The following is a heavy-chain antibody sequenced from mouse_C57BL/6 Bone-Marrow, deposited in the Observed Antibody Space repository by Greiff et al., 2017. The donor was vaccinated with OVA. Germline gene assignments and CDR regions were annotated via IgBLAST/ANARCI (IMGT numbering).Heavy chain of an antibody. Sequence: VQLKESGPGLVAPSQSLSITCTVSGFSLTSYAISWVRQPPGKGLEWLGVIWTGGGTNYTSALKSRLSISKDNSKSQVFLKMNSLQTDDTARYYCAKFITTVVYYFDYWGQGTTLTVSS. CDR2: IWTGGGT. V-gene: IGHV2-9-1*01. CDR3: AKFITTVVYYFDY. CDR1: GFSLTSYA. J-gene: IGHJ2*01. D-gene: IGHD1-1*01.